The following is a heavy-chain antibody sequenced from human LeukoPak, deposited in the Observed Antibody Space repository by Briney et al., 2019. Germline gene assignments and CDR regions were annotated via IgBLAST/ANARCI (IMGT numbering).Heavy chain of an antibody. CDR3: ARCSSTSCHQGID. V-gene: IGHV1-69*04. J-gene: IGHJ4*02. Sequence: SVKVSCKASGGTFSSYAISWVRQAPGQGLEWMGRIIPILGIANYAQKFQGRVTITADKSTSTAYMELSSLRSEDTAVYYCARCSSTSCHQGIDWGQGTLVTVSS. CDR2: IIPILGIA. D-gene: IGHD2-2*01. CDR1: GGTFSSYA.